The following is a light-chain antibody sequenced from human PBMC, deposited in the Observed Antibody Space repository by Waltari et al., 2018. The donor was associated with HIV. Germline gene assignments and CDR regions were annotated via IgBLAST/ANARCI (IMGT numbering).Light chain of an antibody. CDR1: QNITNN. CDR3: QQYDSVFLT. CDR2: DSS. J-gene: IGKJ4*01. V-gene: IGKV1-33*01. Sequence: DIQMTQFPSSLSASVGESVTLTCQASQNITNNLNWFQQKSGQAPKLLIFDSSTLEMGASSRFSASASGTEFNFTIRDLQPDDVATYYCQQYDSVFLTFGGGT.